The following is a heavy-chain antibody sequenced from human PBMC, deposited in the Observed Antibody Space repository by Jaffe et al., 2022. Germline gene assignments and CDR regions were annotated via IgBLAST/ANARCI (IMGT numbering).Heavy chain of an antibody. J-gene: IGHJ5*02. CDR2: IYYSGST. D-gene: IGHD2-2*03. Sequence: QLQLQESGPGLVKPSETLSLTCTVSGGSISSSSYYWGWIRQPPGKGLEWIGSIYYSGSTYYNPSLKSRVTISVDTSKNQFSLKLSSVTAADTAVYYCARQVLDIVVVPAATSTGWFDPWGQGTLVTVSS. V-gene: IGHV4-39*01. CDR3: ARQVLDIVVVPAATSTGWFDP. CDR1: GGSISSSSYY.